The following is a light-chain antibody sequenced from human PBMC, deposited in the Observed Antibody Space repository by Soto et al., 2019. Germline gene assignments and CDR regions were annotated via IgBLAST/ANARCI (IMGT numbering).Light chain of an antibody. Sequence: EMVLTQSPPTLSLAPGTRATLSSRASQSVSNSLAWYQQKPGLAPRLLIYDTSNRAVGIPVRFSGSGSGTEFTLTISSLQSEDFAVYYCQPRSNWPLTFGGGTKVDIK. CDR3: QPRSNWPLT. CDR1: QSVSNS. CDR2: DTS. V-gene: IGKV3-11*01. J-gene: IGKJ4*01.